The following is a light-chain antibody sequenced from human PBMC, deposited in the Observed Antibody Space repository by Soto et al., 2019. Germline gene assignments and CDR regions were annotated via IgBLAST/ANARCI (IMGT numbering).Light chain of an antibody. J-gene: IGKJ1*01. CDR1: QSIANY. CDR2: GDS. CDR3: QQSFTTPRT. Sequence: IQMPQSPSSLSASVGDRVTVTCGASQSIANYLNWYQQRPGKAPKILIYGDSTLHSGVPSNFSGSGSGTDFTLTISGLQLEDFATYYCQQSFTTPRTFGQGTKGDI. V-gene: IGKV1-39*01.